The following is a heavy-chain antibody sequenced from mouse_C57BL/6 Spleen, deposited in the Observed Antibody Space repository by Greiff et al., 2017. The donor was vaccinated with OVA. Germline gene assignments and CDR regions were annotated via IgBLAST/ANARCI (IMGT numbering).Heavy chain of an antibody. CDR2: INPNNGGT. Sequence: VQLQQSGPELVKPGASVKIPCKASGYTFTDYNMDWVKQSHGKSLEWIGDINPNNGGTIYNQKFKGKATLTVDKSSSTAYMELRSLTSEDTAVYYCARRRSSYGSPYFDYWGQGTTLTVSS. CDR3: ARRRSSYGSPYFDY. V-gene: IGHV1-18*01. J-gene: IGHJ2*01. D-gene: IGHD1-1*01. CDR1: GYTFTDYN.